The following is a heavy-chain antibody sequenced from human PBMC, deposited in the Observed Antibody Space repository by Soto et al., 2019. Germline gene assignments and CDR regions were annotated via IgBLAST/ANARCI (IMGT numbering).Heavy chain of an antibody. J-gene: IGHJ4*02. D-gene: IGHD5-12*01. CDR2: INPNSGGT. CDR3: ARAGLTTLELATTY. V-gene: IGHV1-2*02. Sequence: GASVKVSCKASGYTFTDYYLHWVRQSPGQGLEWMGWINPNSGGTKFPQKFRGRVIMTRDTSISTAYMDLSRLTSDDTAVYYCARAGLTTLELATTYWGQGTLVTVSS. CDR1: GYTFTDYY.